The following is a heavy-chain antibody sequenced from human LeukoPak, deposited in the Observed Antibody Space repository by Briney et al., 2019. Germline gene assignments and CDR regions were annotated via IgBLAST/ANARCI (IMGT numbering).Heavy chain of an antibody. V-gene: IGHV4-34*01. D-gene: IGHD3-10*01. CDR3: VVLFRRGSASYYIDC. CDR1: GGCFSGYY. CDR2: ISRSGST. J-gene: IGHJ4*02. Sequence: SDTVSLTCAVYGGCFSGYYWSWIRQAPGKGLEWIGEISRSGSTNYNPSLKSRVTTSVDTSKNQCSLKLRSVTAADTAAYYCVVLFRRGSASYYIDCWGQGTLVTVSS.